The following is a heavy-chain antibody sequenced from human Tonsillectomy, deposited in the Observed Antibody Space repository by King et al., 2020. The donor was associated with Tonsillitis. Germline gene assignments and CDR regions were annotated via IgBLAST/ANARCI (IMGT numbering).Heavy chain of an antibody. Sequence: VQLVESGGGVVQPGRSLRLSCAASGFSFSSYAMHWVRQAPGKGLQWVTLISHDGSNKYYADSVKGRFTISRDNSKNTVYLQMNSLRTDDTAIYYCAKVGVWSSSWSHFDFWGQGTLVTVSS. CDR3: AKVGVWSSSWSHFDF. J-gene: IGHJ4*02. CDR1: GFSFSSYA. D-gene: IGHD6-13*01. CDR2: ISHDGSNK. V-gene: IGHV3-30-3*01.